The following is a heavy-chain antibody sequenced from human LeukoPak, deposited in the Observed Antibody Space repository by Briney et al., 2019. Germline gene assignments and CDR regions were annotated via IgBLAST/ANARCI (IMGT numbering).Heavy chain of an antibody. D-gene: IGHD3-22*01. CDR1: GYSFTGYY. V-gene: IGHV1-2*02. CDR3: ARVDQYYYDSSGYYW. CDR2: INPNSGGT. J-gene: IGHJ4*02. Sequence: ASVKVSCRASGYSFTGYYMHWVRQAPGQGLEWMGWINPNSGGTKYAQKFKGRVTMTRDTSISTAYMELSRLRSDDTAVYYCARVDQYYYDSSGYYWWGQGTLVTVSS.